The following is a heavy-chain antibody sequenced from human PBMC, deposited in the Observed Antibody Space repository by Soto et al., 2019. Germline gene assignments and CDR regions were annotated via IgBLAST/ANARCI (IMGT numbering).Heavy chain of an antibody. D-gene: IGHD1-26*01. CDR1: GGTVASSHW. CDR2: VYHTGDT. CDR3: AREIVSAGGNNYFDP. Sequence: QVQLQESGPRLVKPSGSLSLTCGVSGGTVASSHWWSWVRQSPSRGLEWVGNVYHTGDTNFNPSLQSRVTFSVDKSNNQFSLRLTSLTAADTAVDFCAREIVSAGGNNYFDPWGPGTLVTVSS. J-gene: IGHJ5*02. V-gene: IGHV4-4*02.